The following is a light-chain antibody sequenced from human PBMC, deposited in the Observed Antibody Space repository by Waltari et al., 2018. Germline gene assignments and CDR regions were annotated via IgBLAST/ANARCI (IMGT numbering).Light chain of an antibody. Sequence: DIVMTQSPDSLAVSLGERATINCKSSQSVLHMSSNNNYLAWYQQKPGQPPKLLIYWASTRESGVPDRFSGSGSGTNFTLTISSLQPEGVADYYCQQYYNSPPTFGGGTRVGIK. CDR1: QSVLHMSSNNNY. CDR2: WAS. CDR3: QQYYNSPPT. J-gene: IGKJ4*01. V-gene: IGKV4-1*01.